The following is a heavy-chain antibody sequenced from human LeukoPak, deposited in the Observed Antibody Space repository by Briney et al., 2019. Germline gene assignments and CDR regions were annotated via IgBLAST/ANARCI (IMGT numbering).Heavy chain of an antibody. CDR3: ARDLIR. V-gene: IGHV3-74*01. D-gene: IGHD2-8*01. CDR2: ISTDGRST. Sequence: GGSLRLSCAASGFTLSTYWMHWVRQAPGKGPVWVSRISTDGRSTYYADSVKGRFTISRDNAKNTLYLQMNSLRVEDTAVYYCARDLIRRGQGTLVTVSS. J-gene: IGHJ4*02. CDR1: GFTLSTYW.